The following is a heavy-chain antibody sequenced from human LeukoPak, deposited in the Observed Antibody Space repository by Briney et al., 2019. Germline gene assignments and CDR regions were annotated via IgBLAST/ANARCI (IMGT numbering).Heavy chain of an antibody. CDR3: ARVPGGSGSYLWWFDP. CDR2: INNNGDFM. D-gene: IGHD3-10*01. Sequence: GGSLRLSCAASGFAFSSHAMNWVRQAPGKGLEWVSPINNNGDFMKYADAVKGRFTISRDNAKNSLFLQMNSLRAEDTAVYYCARVPGGSGSYLWWFDPWGQGTLVTVSS. CDR1: GFAFSSHA. J-gene: IGHJ5*02. V-gene: IGHV3-21*01.